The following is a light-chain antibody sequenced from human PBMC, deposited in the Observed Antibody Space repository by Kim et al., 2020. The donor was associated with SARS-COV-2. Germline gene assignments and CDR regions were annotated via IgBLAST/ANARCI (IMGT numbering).Light chain of an antibody. Sequence: SPGSSAPPACRASQSVIRSYLAWYQQKPGQAPRLRIYGASSRATGIPDRFSGSGSGTDFTLTISRLEPEDFAVYYCQQYGSSPYTFGQGTKLEI. CDR2: GAS. V-gene: IGKV3-20*01. J-gene: IGKJ2*01. CDR3: QQYGSSPYT. CDR1: QSVIRSY.